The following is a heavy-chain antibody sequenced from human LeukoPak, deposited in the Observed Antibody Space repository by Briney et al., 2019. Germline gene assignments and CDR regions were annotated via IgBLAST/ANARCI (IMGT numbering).Heavy chain of an antibody. J-gene: IGHJ5*02. D-gene: IGHD4-17*01. CDR1: GGSISSYY. CDR3: ARDYGDYGYWFDP. Sequence: PSKTLSLTCTGSGGSISSYYWSWIRQPPGKGLEWIGYIYYSGSTNYNPSLKSRVTISVDTSKNQFSLKLSSVTAADTAVYYCARDYGDYGYWFDPWGQGTLVTVSS. V-gene: IGHV4-59*01. CDR2: IYYSGST.